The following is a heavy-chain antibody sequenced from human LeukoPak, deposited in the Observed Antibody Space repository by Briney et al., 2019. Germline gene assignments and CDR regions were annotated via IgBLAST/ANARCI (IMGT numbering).Heavy chain of an antibody. D-gene: IGHD3-22*01. CDR2: INHSGST. Sequence: SETLSLTCAVYGGSFSGYYWSWVRQPPGEGLGWIGEINHSGSTNYNPCLTSRATISVDTSKNQFSLKLSPVTAADTAAYYCARESSSGYYDYWGQGTLVTVSS. CDR3: ARESSSGYYDY. J-gene: IGHJ4*02. CDR1: GGSFSGYY. V-gene: IGHV4-34*01.